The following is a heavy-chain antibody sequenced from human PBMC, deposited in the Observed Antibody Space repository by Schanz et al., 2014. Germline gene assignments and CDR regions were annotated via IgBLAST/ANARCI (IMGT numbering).Heavy chain of an antibody. J-gene: IGHJ4*02. V-gene: IGHV3-74*02. Sequence: VHLLESGGGLVQPGGSLRLSCAASGFTFSSYWMHWVRQVPGKGLVWVSRIKSDGSSTSYADSVKGRFTISRDNAKNTLYLQMNSLRAEDTAVYYCARIGGSVFDYWAQGTLVTVSS. CDR1: GFTFSSYW. CDR2: IKSDGSST. CDR3: ARIGGSVFDY. D-gene: IGHD3-10*01.